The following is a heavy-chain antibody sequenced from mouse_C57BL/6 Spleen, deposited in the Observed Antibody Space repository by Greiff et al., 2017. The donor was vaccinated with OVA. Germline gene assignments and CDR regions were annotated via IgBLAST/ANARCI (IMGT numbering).Heavy chain of an antibody. CDR1: GFTFTDYY. J-gene: IGHJ3*01. Sequence: EVKLMESGGGLVQPGGSLSLSCAASGFTFTDYYMSWVRQPPGQALEWLGFIRNKASGYSTEYSASVKGLFTISRDKSKSILYVQMNALRAEDSATYYGARYSIYDGYPAWFACWGKGTLVTAS. V-gene: IGHV7-3*01. D-gene: IGHD2-3*01. CDR2: IRNKASGYST. CDR3: ARYSIYDGYPAWFAC.